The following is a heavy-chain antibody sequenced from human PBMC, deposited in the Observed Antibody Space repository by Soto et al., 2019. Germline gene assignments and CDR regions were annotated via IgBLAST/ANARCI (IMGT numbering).Heavy chain of an antibody. CDR2: IKSKTDGGTT. D-gene: IGHD3-22*01. CDR3: TTFSSGYLPTFAFDI. V-gene: IGHV3-15*07. Sequence: EVQLVESGGGLVKPGGSLRLSCAASGFTFSNAWMNWVRQAPGKGLEWVGRIKSKTDGGTTDYAAPVKGRFTISRDDSKNTLYLQMSSLKTEDTAVYYCTTFSSGYLPTFAFDIWGQGTMVTVSS. CDR1: GFTFSNAW. J-gene: IGHJ3*02.